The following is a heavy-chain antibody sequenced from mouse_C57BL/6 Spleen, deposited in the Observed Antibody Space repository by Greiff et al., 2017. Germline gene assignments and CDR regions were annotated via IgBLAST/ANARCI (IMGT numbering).Heavy chain of an antibody. V-gene: IGHV1-22*01. CDR1: GYTFTDYN. J-gene: IGHJ4*01. Sequence: EVQGVESGPELVKPGASVKMSCKASGYTFTDYNMHWVKQSHGKSLEWIGYINPNNGGTSYNQKFKGKATLTVNKSSSTAYMELRSLTSEDSAVYYCARGSYYGSSGSYYAMDYWGQGTSVTVSS. CDR3: ARGSYYGSSGSYYAMDY. D-gene: IGHD1-1*01. CDR2: INPNNGGT.